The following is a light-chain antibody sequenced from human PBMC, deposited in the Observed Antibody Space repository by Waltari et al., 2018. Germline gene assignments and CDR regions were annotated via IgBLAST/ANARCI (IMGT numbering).Light chain of an antibody. J-gene: IGLJ2*01. CDR3: AIWDDGVI. V-gene: IGLV1-47*01. Sequence: SVLNQPPSVSGTPGQTVTISCSGSNSNIANTYVYWYQQLPGMAPKLLIYRNNQRPSGVPDRFSGSKSGTSASLAISGLRSEDEAHYSCAIWDDGVIFGGGTKLTVL. CDR1: NSNIANTY. CDR2: RNN.